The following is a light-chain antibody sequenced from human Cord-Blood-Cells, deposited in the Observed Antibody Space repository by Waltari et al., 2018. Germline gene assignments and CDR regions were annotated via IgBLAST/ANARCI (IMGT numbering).Light chain of an antibody. V-gene: IGKV1-39*01. J-gene: IGKJ1*01. CDR1: QSISSY. CDR3: QQSYSTPT. CDR2: AAS. Sequence: DIQMTQSPSSLSASVGARVTITCRASQSISSYLNWYQQKPGKAPKLLIYAASRLQSGVPSRFSGSGSGTDFTLTISSLQPEDFATYYCQQSYSTPTFGQGTKVEIK.